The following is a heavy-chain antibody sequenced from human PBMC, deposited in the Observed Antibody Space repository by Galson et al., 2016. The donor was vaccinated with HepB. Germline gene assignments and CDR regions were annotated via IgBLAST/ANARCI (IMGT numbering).Heavy chain of an antibody. CDR1: GFTFSYYT. D-gene: IGHD5-12*01. J-gene: IGHJ4*02. V-gene: IGHV3-30-3*01. CDR3: AREGSGYDLFSYFDY. CDR2: ISYDGSKE. Sequence: SLRLSCAASGFTFSYYTMFWVRQAPGKGLEWVAVISYDGSKEYYADSVKGRLTISRDNSKNTLYLQMHSLRPDDTAVYYCAREGSGYDLFSYFDYWGQGTLVSVSS.